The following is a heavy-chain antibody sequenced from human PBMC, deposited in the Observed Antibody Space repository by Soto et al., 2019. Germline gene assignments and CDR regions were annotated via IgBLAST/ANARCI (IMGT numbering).Heavy chain of an antibody. D-gene: IGHD5-18*01. J-gene: IGHJ1*01. V-gene: IGHV1-69*13. CDR2: IIPIFGTA. CDR1: GGTFSSYA. Sequence: SVKVSCKASGGTFSSYAISWVRQAPGQGLEWMGGIIPIFGTANCAQKFQGRVTITADESTSTAYMELSSLRSEDTAVYYCARNSGIQLAYEYFQHWGQGTLVTVSS. CDR3: ARNSGIQLAYEYFQH.